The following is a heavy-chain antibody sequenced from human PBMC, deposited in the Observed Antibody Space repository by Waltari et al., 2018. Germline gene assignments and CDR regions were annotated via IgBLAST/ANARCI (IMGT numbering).Heavy chain of an antibody. D-gene: IGHD3-22*01. Sequence: QVQLVQSGAEVKKPGASVRVSCQASGYTFTSYGISWVRQAPGQGLEWMGWISAYNGNTNYAQKLQGRGTMTTDTSTSTAYMELRSLRVDDTAVYYCARDAPYYYDTRGAFDIWGQGTMVTVSS. CDR3: ARDAPYYYDTRGAFDI. CDR1: GYTFTSYG. CDR2: ISAYNGNT. V-gene: IGHV1-18*01. J-gene: IGHJ3*02.